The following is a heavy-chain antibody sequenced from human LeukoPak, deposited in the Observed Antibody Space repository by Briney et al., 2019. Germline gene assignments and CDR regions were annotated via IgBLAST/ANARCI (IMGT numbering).Heavy chain of an antibody. CDR2: ISSTGGTI. CDR1: GFTFSSNS. D-gene: IGHD1-7*01. V-gene: IGHV3-48*04. Sequence: PGGSLRLSCAASGFTFSSNSMNWVRQASGKGLEWVSYISSTGGTIYYADSMKGRFTISRDNAKNTLYLQMNSLRAEDTAVYYCARGPLYNWNYVSPFDYWGQGTLVTVSS. J-gene: IGHJ4*02. CDR3: ARGPLYNWNYVSPFDY.